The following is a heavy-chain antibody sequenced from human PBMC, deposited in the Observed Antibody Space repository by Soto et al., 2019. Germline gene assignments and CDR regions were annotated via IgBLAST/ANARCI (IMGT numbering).Heavy chain of an antibody. V-gene: IGHV3-74*01. Sequence: GGSLRLSCAASGFIFSGDWMHWVRQAPGKGLVCVSRINTDGRGTDYADSVKGRFTISRDNAKNLVYLHMNSLRVEDTAVYFCARDRGLPDSFDIWGQGTMVTVSS. CDR3: ARDRGLPDSFDI. CDR2: INTDGRGT. CDR1: GFIFSGDW. D-gene: IGHD3-10*01. J-gene: IGHJ3*02.